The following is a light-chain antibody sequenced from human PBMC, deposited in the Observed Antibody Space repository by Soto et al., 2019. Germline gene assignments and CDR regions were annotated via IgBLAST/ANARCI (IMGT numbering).Light chain of an antibody. Sequence: QSALTQPASVSGSPGQSITISCTGTSSDVGGYNYVSWYQQHPGKAPKLMIYGVSNRPSGVSNRFSGSKSGNTASLTISGLQAEDEADYYCTSYTSSSSHVVFGGGTKVTVL. CDR2: GVS. V-gene: IGLV2-14*01. CDR1: SSDVGGYNY. J-gene: IGLJ2*01. CDR3: TSYTSSSSHVV.